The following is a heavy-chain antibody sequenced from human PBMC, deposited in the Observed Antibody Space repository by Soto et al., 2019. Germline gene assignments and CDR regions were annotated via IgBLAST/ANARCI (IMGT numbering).Heavy chain of an antibody. CDR2: ISAYNGNT. CDR1: GYTFTSYG. V-gene: IGHV1-18*01. Sequence: ASLKFSCKSSGYTFTSYGISWGRQATGQGLKWMGWISAYNGNTNYAQKLHGRVTMTTDTSTSTAYMELRSLRSDDTAVYYCARVNDYSNYVWFDPWGQGTLVTVSS. D-gene: IGHD4-4*01. CDR3: ARVNDYSNYVWFDP. J-gene: IGHJ5*02.